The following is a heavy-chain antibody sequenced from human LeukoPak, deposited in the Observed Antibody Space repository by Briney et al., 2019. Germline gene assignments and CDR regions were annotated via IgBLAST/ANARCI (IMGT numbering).Heavy chain of an antibody. CDR2: IYHSGST. D-gene: IGHD2-2*01. V-gene: IGHV4-38-2*01. CDR3: ARQDIVVVPAALDH. Sequence: PSETLSLTCAVSGYSISSGYYWGWIRPPPGKGLEWIGNIYHSGSTYYNPSLKSRVTISVDTSKNQFSLKLSSVTAADTAVYYCARQDIVVVPAALDHWGQGTLVTVSS. J-gene: IGHJ4*02. CDR1: GYSISSGYY.